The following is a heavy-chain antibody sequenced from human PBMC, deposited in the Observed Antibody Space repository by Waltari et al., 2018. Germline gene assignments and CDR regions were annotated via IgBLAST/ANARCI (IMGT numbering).Heavy chain of an antibody. CDR2: IANDGTNK. Sequence: QVQLVESGGGVVQPGRSLRLSCAASGFSFGGYGMHWVRQAPGKGLEWVAFIANDGTNKHSVDSVKGRIIISRDNSKNMLYLQMNSLRVEDTAVYYCARDPGGTILEFDHWGQGTLVTVSS. CDR3: ARDPGGTILEFDH. CDR1: GFSFGGYG. V-gene: IGHV3-30*03. D-gene: IGHD1-1*01. J-gene: IGHJ4*02.